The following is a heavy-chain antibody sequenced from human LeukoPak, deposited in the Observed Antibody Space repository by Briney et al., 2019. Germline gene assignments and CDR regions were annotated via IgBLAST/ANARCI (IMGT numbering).Heavy chain of an antibody. J-gene: IGHJ2*01. CDR2: ISYDGSNK. CDR1: GFTFSSYA. V-gene: IGHV3-30-3*01. CDR3: AREHDSSGYSHDWYFDL. Sequence: GGSLRLSCAASGFTFSSYAMHWVRQAPGKGLEWVAVISYDGSNKYYADSVKGRFTISRDNSKNTLYLQMNSLRAEDTAVYYCAREHDSSGYSHDWYFDLWGRGTLVTVSS. D-gene: IGHD3-22*01.